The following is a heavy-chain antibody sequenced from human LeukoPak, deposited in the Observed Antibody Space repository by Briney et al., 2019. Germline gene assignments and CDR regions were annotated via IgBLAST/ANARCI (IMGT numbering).Heavy chain of an antibody. V-gene: IGHV4-34*01. CDR3: ASSYYA. D-gene: IGHD3-10*01. Sequence: SETLSLTCAVYGGSFSGFSWNWIRQPPGKGLEWIGEINHSGATSYNPFLKSRVNISVDTSNNQFSLKLTSVTAADSAVYYCASSYYAWGQGTLVTVSS. J-gene: IGHJ5*02. CDR1: GGSFSGFS. CDR2: INHSGAT.